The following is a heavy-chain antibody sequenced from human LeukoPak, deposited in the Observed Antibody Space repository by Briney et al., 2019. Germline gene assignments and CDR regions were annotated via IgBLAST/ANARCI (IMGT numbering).Heavy chain of an antibody. J-gene: IGHJ4*02. Sequence: ASVKVSCKASGYTFTSYGISWVRQAPGQGLEWMGWIIAYNGNTNYAQKLQGRVTMTTDTSTSTAYMELRSLRSDDTAVYYCPRDRPSRGYCSGGTCPLFDYWGQGTLVTVSS. CDR2: IIAYNGNT. CDR3: PRDRPSRGYCSGGTCPLFDY. V-gene: IGHV1-18*04. CDR1: GYTFTSYG. D-gene: IGHD2-15*01.